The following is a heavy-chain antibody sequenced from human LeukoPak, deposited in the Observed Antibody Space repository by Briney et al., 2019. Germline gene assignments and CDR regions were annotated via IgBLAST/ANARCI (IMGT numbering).Heavy chain of an antibody. D-gene: IGHD2-2*01. J-gene: IGHJ4*02. Sequence: GGSLRLSCAASGFTFSSYDMHWDRQAPGKGLEWVAVISYDGSNKYYADSVKGRSTISRDNSKNTLYLQMNSLRAEDTAVYYCAKEVIVVVPAAIYYFDYWGQGALVTVSS. CDR2: ISYDGSNK. CDR1: GFTFSSYD. CDR3: AKEVIVVVPAAIYYFDY. V-gene: IGHV3-30*18.